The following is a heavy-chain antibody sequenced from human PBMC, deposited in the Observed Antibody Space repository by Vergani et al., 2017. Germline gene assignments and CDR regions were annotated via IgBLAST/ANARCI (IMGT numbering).Heavy chain of an antibody. J-gene: IGHJ4*02. CDR3: ARVLSGSSGWFDY. D-gene: IGHD6-19*01. CDR2: ISGSGGST. CDR1: GFTFSSFA. V-gene: IGHV3-23*01. Sequence: EVQLLESGGGLVQPGGSLRLSCAASGFTFSSFAMSWVRQAPGKGLEWVSAISGSGGSTYYAASVKGRFTISRDNSKNTLYLQMNSLRAEDTAVYYCARVLSGSSGWFDYWGQGTLVTVSS.